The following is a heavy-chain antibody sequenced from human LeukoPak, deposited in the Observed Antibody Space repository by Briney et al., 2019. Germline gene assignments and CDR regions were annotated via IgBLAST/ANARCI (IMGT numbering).Heavy chain of an antibody. CDR3: ARGEVMIDY. CDR2: IYYSGST. J-gene: IGHJ4*02. V-gene: IGHV4-59*01. Sequence: PSETLSLTCTVSGGSISSYYWSWIRQPPGKGLVWIGYIYYSGSTNYNPSLKSRVTISVDTSKNQFSLKLSSVTAADTAVYYCARGEVMIDYWGQGTLVTVSS. CDR1: GGSISSYY. D-gene: IGHD3-3*01.